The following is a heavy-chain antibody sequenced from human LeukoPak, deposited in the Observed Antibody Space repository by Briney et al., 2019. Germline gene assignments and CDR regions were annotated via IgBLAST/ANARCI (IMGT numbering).Heavy chain of an antibody. CDR3: AKDTGHAIDY. Sequence: PGGSLRLPCAASGFTFDDYAMHWVRQAPGKGLEWVSGISWNSGSIGYADSVKGRFTISRDNAKNSLYLQMNSLRAEDTALYYWAKDTGHAIDYWGQGTLVTVSS. CDR1: GFTFDDYA. V-gene: IGHV3-9*01. D-gene: IGHD7-27*01. CDR2: ISWNSGSI. J-gene: IGHJ4*02.